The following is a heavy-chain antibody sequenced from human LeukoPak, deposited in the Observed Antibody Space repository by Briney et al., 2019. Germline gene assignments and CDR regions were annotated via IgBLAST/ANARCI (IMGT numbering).Heavy chain of an antibody. D-gene: IGHD6-25*01. V-gene: IGHV1-69*02. CDR1: GCTFSSYT. J-gene: IGHJ3*02. Sequence: SVKVSCKASGCTFSSYTISWVRQAPGQGLEWMGMIIPILGIANYAQKFQGRVTITADKSTSTAYMERSSLRSEDTSVYYCAQIQRAFDIWGQGTMVTVSS. CDR3: AQIQRAFDI. CDR2: IIPILGIA.